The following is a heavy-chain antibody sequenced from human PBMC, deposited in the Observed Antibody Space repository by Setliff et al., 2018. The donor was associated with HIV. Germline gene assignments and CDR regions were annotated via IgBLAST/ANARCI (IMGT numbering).Heavy chain of an antibody. CDR3: ARVRGPFDY. CDR1: GITFSSYG. CDR2: ISDDGSRK. Sequence: PGGSLRLSCAASGITFSSYGLQWFRQGPGKGLEWVAGISDDGSRKYYADSVKGRFTISRDNSKDTLYLQMNSLRAEDTAVYYCARVRGPFDYWGQGTLVTVSS. J-gene: IGHJ4*02. V-gene: IGHV3-30*03. D-gene: IGHD3-10*01.